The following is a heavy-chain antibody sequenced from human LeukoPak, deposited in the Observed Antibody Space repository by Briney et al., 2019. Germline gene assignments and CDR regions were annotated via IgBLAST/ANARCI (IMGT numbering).Heavy chain of an antibody. CDR2: INPNSGGT. V-gene: IGHV1-2*02. CDR1: GYTFTSYD. Sequence: GASVKVSCKASGYTFTSYDINWVRQATGQGLEWMGWINPNSGGTNYTQRFQGRVTMTRDTSISTAYMELSRLRSDDTAVYYCATIQYYHSSGPKDYWGQGTLVTVSS. D-gene: IGHD3-22*01. CDR3: ATIQYYHSSGPKDY. J-gene: IGHJ4*02.